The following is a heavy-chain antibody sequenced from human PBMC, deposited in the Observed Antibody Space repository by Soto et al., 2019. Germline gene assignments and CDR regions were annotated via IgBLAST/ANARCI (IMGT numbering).Heavy chain of an antibody. CDR2: LIPVFDTP. CDR3: ASTPVTGRYSYYGMDA. CDR1: SFYA. D-gene: IGHD4-4*01. V-gene: IGHV1-69*13. J-gene: IGHJ6*02. Sequence: VASVKVSCKTGSFYAVSWVRQAPGRGLEWMGGLIPVFDTPSYAQKFQGRVTITADESKSTAYMELSSLRSEDTALYYCASTPVTGRYSYYGMDAWDQGSAGTV.